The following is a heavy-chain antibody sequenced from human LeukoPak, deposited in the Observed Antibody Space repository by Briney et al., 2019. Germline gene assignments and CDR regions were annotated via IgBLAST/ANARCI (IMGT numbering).Heavy chain of an antibody. Sequence: GGSLRLSCAASGFTFSSYAMSWVRQAPGKGLEWVSVIYSGGSTYYADSVKGRFTISRDNSKNTLYLQMNSLRAEDTAVYYCASRRGYSYGYGAFDIWGQGTMVTVSS. CDR2: IYSGGST. D-gene: IGHD5-18*01. CDR1: GFTFSSYA. V-gene: IGHV3-66*01. J-gene: IGHJ3*02. CDR3: ASRRGYSYGYGAFDI.